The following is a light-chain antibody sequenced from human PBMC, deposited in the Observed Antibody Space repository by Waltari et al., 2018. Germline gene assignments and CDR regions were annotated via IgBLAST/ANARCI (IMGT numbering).Light chain of an antibody. CDR2: AVS. V-gene: IGKV3-20*01. J-gene: IGKJ2*01. CDR3: QQYGSPPYT. CDR1: QSVGSSY. Sequence: EIVLTQSPGTLSLSPGERATLSCRASQSVGSSYLAWYRHKPGPPLRLLIYAVSGRATGIPDRFSGSGSGTDFTLTIDRLEPEDFAVYYCQQYGSPPYTFGQGTKL.